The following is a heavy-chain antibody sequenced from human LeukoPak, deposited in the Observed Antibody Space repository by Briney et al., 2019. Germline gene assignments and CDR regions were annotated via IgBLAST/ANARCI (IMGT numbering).Heavy chain of an antibody. V-gene: IGHV1-18*01. CDR3: ARGVPVVVAATYYYYMDV. CDR1: GYTFTSYG. CDR2: ISAYNGNT. J-gene: IGHJ6*03. D-gene: IGHD2-15*01. Sequence: ASVKVSCKASGYTFTSYGISWVRQAPGQGLEWMGWISAYNGNTNYAQKLQGRVTITTDTSTSTAYMELRSLRSDDTAVYYCARGVPVVVAATYYYYMDVWGKGTTVTISS.